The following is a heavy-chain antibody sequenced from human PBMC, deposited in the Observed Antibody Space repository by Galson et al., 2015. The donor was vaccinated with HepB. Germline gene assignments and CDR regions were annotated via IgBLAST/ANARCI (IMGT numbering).Heavy chain of an antibody. V-gene: IGHV3-74*01. CDR1: GFTFDHYW. D-gene: IGHD1-26*01. J-gene: IGHJ4*02. CDR2: INADGSDT. Sequence: SLRLSCAASGFTFDHYWIHWVRQAPGKGLMWVSRINADGSDTGYVDSAEGRFTISRDNAKSVLYLQMDSLTVADTAVYYCARDSGSYPFDYWGQGTLVTVSS. CDR3: ARDSGSYPFDY.